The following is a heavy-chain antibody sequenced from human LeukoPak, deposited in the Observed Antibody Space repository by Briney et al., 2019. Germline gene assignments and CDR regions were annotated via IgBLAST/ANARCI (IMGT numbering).Heavy chain of an antibody. CDR3: ARVTEDYFDY. CDR2: IYTSGST. J-gene: IGHJ4*02. V-gene: IGHV4-4*07. CDR1: GGSISSYY. D-gene: IGHD3-16*01. Sequence: SDTLSLTCTVSGGSISSYYWSWIRQPAGKGLEWIGRIYTSGSTNHNPSLKSRVTISVDKSKNQFSLKLSSVTAADTAVYYCARVTEDYFDYWGQGTLVTVSS.